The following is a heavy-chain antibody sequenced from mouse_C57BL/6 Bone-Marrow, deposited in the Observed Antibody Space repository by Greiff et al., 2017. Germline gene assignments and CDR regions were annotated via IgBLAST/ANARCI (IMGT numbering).Heavy chain of an antibody. CDR3: ERAYYSNPYAMDY. CDR2: ISDGGSYT. Sequence: EVKVVESGGGLVKPGGSLKLSCAASGFTFSSYAMSWVRQTPEKRLEWVATISDGGSYTYYPDNVKGRFTISRDNAKNNLYLQMSHLKSENTAMYYGERAYYSNPYAMDYWGQGTSVTVSS. D-gene: IGHD2-5*01. CDR1: GFTFSSYA. J-gene: IGHJ4*01. V-gene: IGHV5-4*03.